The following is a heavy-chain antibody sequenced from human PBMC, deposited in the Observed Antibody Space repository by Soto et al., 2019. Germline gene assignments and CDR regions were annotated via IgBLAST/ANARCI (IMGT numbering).Heavy chain of an antibody. CDR2: ITTSSNYI. J-gene: IGHJ4*02. V-gene: IGHV3-21*01. CDR1: GFTFSSST. Sequence: PGGSLRLSCASSGFTFSSSTMNWVRQAPGKGLEWLSSITTSSNYIYYGDSVKGRFSISRDNAKNSLYMQMNSLGVEDTAVYYCASGYFDYWGQGILVTVSS. CDR3: ASGYFDY.